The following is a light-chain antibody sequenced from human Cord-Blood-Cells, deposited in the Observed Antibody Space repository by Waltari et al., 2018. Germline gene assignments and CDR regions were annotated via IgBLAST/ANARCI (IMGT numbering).Light chain of an antibody. CDR3: QQSYSTPWT. V-gene: IGKV1-39*01. Sequence: DIQMTQSPSSLSASVGDRVTITCRASQSISSYLNWYQQKPGIAPKLLIYAASSLQSGVPSRFSGSGSGTDFTLTISSLQPEDFATYYCQQSYSTPWTFGQGTKLEIK. J-gene: IGKJ2*01. CDR2: AAS. CDR1: QSISSY.